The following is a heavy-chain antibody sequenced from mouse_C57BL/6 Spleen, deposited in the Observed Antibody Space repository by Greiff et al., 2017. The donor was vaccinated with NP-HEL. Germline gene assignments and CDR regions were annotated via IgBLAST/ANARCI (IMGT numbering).Heavy chain of an antibody. D-gene: IGHD1-1*01. CDR1: GYTFTSYW. Sequence: VQLQQPGAELVKPGASVKLSCKASGYTFTSYWMQWVKQRPGQGLEWIGEIDPSDSYTNYNQKFKGKATLTVDPSSSTAYMQLSSLTSEDSAVYYCARSKDYGSNYAMDYWGQGTSVTVSS. V-gene: IGHV1-50*01. CDR3: ARSKDYGSNYAMDY. J-gene: IGHJ4*01. CDR2: IDPSDSYT.